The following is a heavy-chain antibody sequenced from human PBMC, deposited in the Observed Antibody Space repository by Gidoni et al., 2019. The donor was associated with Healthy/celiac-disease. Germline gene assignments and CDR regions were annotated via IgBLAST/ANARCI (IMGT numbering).Heavy chain of an antibody. CDR2: ITYDGSNK. Sequence: QVQLVEPGGGVVQPGRSLRLSCAASGFPFRSYGMHWVRQAPGKGLEWVAVITYDGSNKYYADSVKGRFTISRDNSKNTLYLQMNSLRAEDTAVYYCAKSHFDSSGYYFGFDYWGQGTLVTVSS. D-gene: IGHD3-22*01. CDR3: AKSHFDSSGYYFGFDY. J-gene: IGHJ4*02. V-gene: IGHV3-30*18. CDR1: GFPFRSYG.